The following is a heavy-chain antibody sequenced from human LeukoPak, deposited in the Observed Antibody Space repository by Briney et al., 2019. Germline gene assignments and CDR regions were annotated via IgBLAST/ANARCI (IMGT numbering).Heavy chain of an antibody. J-gene: IGHJ5*02. CDR3: ARESHYYGSTGRFDP. Sequence: SQTLSLTCTVSGGSISSGSYYWSWIRQPAGKGLEWIGRIYTSGSTNYNPSLKSRVTISVDTSKNQFSLKLSSVTAADTAVYYCARESHYYGSTGRFDPWGQGTLVTVSS. CDR1: GGSISSGSYY. D-gene: IGHD3-10*01. V-gene: IGHV4-61*02. CDR2: IYTSGST.